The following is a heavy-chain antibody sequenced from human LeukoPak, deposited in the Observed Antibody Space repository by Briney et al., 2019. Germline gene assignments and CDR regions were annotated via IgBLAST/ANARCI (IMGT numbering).Heavy chain of an antibody. V-gene: IGHV4-39*01. Sequence: SETLSLTCTVSGGSISRSRDYWGWIRQPPGKGLEWIGSIYYSGSTYYNPSLKSRVTISVDTSKNQFSLKLRALSAADTAVYFCARQGSISAFDFWGRGTLVTVSS. J-gene: IGHJ4*02. CDR3: ARQGSISAFDF. CDR2: IYYSGST. D-gene: IGHD2-21*01. CDR1: GGSISRSRDY.